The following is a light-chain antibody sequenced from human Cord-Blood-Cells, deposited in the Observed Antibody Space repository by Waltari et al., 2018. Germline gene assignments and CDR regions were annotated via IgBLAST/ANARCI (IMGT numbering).Light chain of an antibody. Sequence: DIQMTQLPSSLSASVGDRVTSPCRASQSISSYLNWYQQKPGKAPKLLIYAASSLQSGVPSRFSGSGSRTDFTLTISSLQPEDFATYYCQQSYSTLLFTFGPWTKVDIK. CDR2: AAS. V-gene: IGKV1-39*01. CDR3: QQSYSTLLFT. CDR1: QSISSY. J-gene: IGKJ3*01.